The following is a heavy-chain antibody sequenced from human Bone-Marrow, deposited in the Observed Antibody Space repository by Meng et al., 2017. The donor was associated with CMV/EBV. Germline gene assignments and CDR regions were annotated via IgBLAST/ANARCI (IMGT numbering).Heavy chain of an antibody. CDR3: ARLYCSSTSCPQGMYFDY. V-gene: IGHV3-21*01. D-gene: IGHD2-2*01. Sequence: SCAASGFTFSSYSMNWVRQAPGKGLEWVSSISSSSSYIYYADSVKGRFTISRDNAKNSLYLQMNSLRAEDTAVYYCARLYCSSTSCPQGMYFDYWGQGTLVTVSS. J-gene: IGHJ4*02. CDR2: ISSSSSYI. CDR1: GFTFSSYS.